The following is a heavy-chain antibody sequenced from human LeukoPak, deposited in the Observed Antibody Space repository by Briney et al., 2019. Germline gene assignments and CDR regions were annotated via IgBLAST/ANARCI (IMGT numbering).Heavy chain of an antibody. CDR1: GFTFDDYA. D-gene: IGHD3-22*01. Sequence: PGRSLRLSCAASGFTFDDYAMHWVRQAPGKGLEWVSGISWNSGSIGYADSVKGRFTISRDNAKNSLYLQMNSLRAEDTALYYCAKDSNYDAGAFDYWGQGTLVTVSS. J-gene: IGHJ4*02. CDR3: AKDSNYDAGAFDY. V-gene: IGHV3-9*01. CDR2: ISWNSGSI.